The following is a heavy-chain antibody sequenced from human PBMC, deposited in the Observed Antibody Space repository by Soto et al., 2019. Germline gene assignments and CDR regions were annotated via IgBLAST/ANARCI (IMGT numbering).Heavy chain of an antibody. CDR3: AKTESGTRYYYYGMDV. CDR2: ISGSGDST. Sequence: PGGSLRLSCAASGFTFSTYAMNWVRQAPGKGLEWVSGISGSGDSTYYADSVKGRFTVSRDNSKNTLYLQMNSLRAEDTAVYYCAKTESGTRYYYYGMDVWGQGTTVTVSS. V-gene: IGHV3-23*01. J-gene: IGHJ6*02. CDR1: GFTFSTYA. D-gene: IGHD1-26*01.